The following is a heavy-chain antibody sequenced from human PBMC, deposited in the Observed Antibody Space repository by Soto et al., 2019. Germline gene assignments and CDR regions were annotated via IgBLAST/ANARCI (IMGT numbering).Heavy chain of an antibody. V-gene: IGHV3-48*01. Sequence: PGGSLRLSCAASGFTFDTYSMNWVRQAPGKGLEWISYISSRSGTIYYADSVRGRFTISRDNAKNSLYLQMNSLRAEDTAIYYCARDKEGGSYGGFYLDYWGQGTLVTVSS. CDR3: ARDKEGGSYGGFYLDY. CDR2: ISSRSGTI. J-gene: IGHJ4*02. CDR1: GFTFDTYS. D-gene: IGHD4-17*01.